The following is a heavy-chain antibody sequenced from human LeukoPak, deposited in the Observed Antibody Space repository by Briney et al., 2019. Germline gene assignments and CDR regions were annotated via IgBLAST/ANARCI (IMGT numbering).Heavy chain of an antibody. CDR1: GGSISSSSYY. CDR3: TREGIMTFNLFDS. J-gene: IGHJ5*01. V-gene: IGHV4-39*07. Sequence: SETLSLTCTVSGGSISSSSYYWGWIRQPPGKGLEWIGSIYYSGSTYYNPSLKSRVTISVDTSKNQFSLKLSSVTAADTAVYYCTREGIMTFNLFDSGGQGTLVTVSS. CDR2: IYYSGST. D-gene: IGHD2-21*02.